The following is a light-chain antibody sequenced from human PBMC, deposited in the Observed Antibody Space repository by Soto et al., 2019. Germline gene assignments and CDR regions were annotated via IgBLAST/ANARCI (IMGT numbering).Light chain of an antibody. CDR1: SCDVGGYNY. CDR3: SSYTSSSTPYV. J-gene: IGLJ1*01. Sequence: QSVVTQPASVSGSPGPSITISCTGTSCDVGGYNYVSWYQQHPGKAPKLMIYEVSNRPSGVSNRFSGSKSGNTASLTISGLQAEDEADYYCSSYTSSSTPYVFGTGTKVT. CDR2: EVS. V-gene: IGLV2-14*01.